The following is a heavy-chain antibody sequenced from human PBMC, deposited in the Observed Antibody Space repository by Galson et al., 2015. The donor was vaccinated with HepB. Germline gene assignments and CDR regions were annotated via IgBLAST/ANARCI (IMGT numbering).Heavy chain of an antibody. CDR2: ISSSSSYI. Sequence: SLRLSCAASGFTFSSYSMNWVRQAPGKGLEWVSSISSSSSYIYYADSVKGRFTISRDNAKNSLYLQMNSLRAEDTAVYYCARDRSTIAARPTRIDYWGQGTLVTVSS. J-gene: IGHJ4*02. CDR1: GFTFSSYS. V-gene: IGHV3-21*01. D-gene: IGHD6-6*01. CDR3: ARDRSTIAARPTRIDY.